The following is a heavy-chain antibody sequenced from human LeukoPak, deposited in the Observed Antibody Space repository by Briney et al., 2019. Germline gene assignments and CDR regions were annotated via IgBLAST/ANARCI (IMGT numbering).Heavy chain of an antibody. D-gene: IGHD2-2*01. J-gene: IGHJ5*02. Sequence: KPSETLSLTCIVSGGSISRTSYFWGWIRQPPGKGLEWIGSIYDRGSTYYNPSLKTRVTISLETSKSHFSLKLTSVTAADTAMYYCARRFCTSTTCHVGFDPWGQGILVTVSS. V-gene: IGHV4-39*07. CDR3: ARRFCTSTTCHVGFDP. CDR1: GGSISRTSYF. CDR2: IYDRGST.